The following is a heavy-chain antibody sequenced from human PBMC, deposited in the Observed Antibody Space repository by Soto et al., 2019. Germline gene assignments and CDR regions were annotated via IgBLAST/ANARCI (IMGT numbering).Heavy chain of an antibody. CDR3: ALWFGELFPTNWLDP. Sequence: SETLSLTCTVSGGSISSGDYYWSWIRQPPGKGLEWIGYIYYSGSTYYNPSLKSRVTISVDTSKNQFSLKLSSVTAADKAVYYRALWFGELFPTNWLDPWGQGNLVTVS. J-gene: IGHJ5*02. V-gene: IGHV4-30-4*01. CDR2: IYYSGST. D-gene: IGHD3-10*01. CDR1: GGSISSGDYY.